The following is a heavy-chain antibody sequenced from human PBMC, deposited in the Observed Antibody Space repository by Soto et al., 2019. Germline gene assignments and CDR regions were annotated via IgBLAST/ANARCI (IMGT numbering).Heavy chain of an antibody. CDR3: AKDSGDYESNYYMDV. J-gene: IGHJ6*03. Sequence: GGSLRLSCAASGFTFSSYGMHWVRQAPGKGLEWVAVISYDGSNKYYADSVKGRFTISRDNSKNTLYLQMNSLRAEDTAVYYCAKDSGDYESNYYMDVWGKGTTVTVSS. D-gene: IGHD4-17*01. V-gene: IGHV3-30*18. CDR2: ISYDGSNK. CDR1: GFTFSSYG.